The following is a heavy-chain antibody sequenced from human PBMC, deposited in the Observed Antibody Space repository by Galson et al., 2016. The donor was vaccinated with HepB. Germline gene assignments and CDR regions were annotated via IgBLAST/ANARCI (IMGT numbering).Heavy chain of an antibody. CDR1: GYKFTSYW. Sequence: QSGAEVKKPGESLKISCQGSGYKFTSYWIGWVRQVPGKGLEWMGTIYPGDSDTRSSPSFQGQVTISVDKSISTAYLQWSSLKASDSAMYYCARHELHSNSWYMDSWGQGTLVTVSS. V-gene: IGHV5-51*01. CDR2: IYPGDSDT. J-gene: IGHJ4*02. D-gene: IGHD6-13*01. CDR3: ARHELHSNSWYMDS.